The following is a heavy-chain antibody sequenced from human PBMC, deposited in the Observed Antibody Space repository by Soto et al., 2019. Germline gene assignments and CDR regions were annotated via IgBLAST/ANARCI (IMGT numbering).Heavy chain of an antibody. CDR2: IVVGSGNT. CDR3: AIEKVGATAVHVFDI. CDR1: GFTFTSSA. V-gene: IGHV1-58*01. D-gene: IGHD1-26*01. Sequence: SVKVSCKASGFTFTSSAVQWVRQARGQRLEWIGWIVVGSGNTNYAQKFQERVTITRDMSTSTAYMELSSLRAEDTAVYYCAIEKVGATAVHVFDIWGQGTMVTVSS. J-gene: IGHJ3*02.